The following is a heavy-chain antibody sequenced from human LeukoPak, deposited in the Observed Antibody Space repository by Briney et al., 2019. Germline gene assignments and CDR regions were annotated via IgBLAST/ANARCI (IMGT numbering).Heavy chain of an antibody. J-gene: IGHJ4*02. CDR2: INPNSGGT. V-gene: IGHV1-2*02. CDR3: ARDKAYTWTYYYDSSGHKTDY. D-gene: IGHD3-22*01. Sequence: ASVKVSCKASGYTFTGYYMHWVRQAPGQRLEWMGWINPNSGGTNYAQKFQGRVTMTRDTSISTAYMELSRLRSDDTAVYYCARDKAYTWTYYYDSSGHKTDYWGKGTLVTVSS. CDR1: GYTFTGYY.